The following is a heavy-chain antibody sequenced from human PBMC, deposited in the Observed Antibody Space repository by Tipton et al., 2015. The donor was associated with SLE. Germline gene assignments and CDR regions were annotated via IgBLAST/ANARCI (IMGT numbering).Heavy chain of an antibody. J-gene: IGHJ5*02. CDR1: GGSFTSNY. CDR2: MHYSGSS. CDR3: ARDQEMSSGENRFDP. Sequence: TLSLTCTVSGGSFTSNYWSWIRQPPGKGLGWIGCMHYSGSSAYNATLRSRVTILVDTSKKQISLKLTSVTAADTAIYYCARDQEMSSGENRFDPWGQGTLVTVSS. V-gene: IGHV4-59*01. D-gene: IGHD5-24*01.